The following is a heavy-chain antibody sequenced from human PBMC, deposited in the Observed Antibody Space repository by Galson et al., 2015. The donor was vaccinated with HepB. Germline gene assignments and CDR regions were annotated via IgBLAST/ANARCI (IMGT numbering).Heavy chain of an antibody. Sequence: SLRLSCAASGFTFSNAWMSWVRQAPGKGLEWVGRIKSKTDGGTTDYAAPVKGRFTISRDDSKNTLYLQMNSLKTEDTAVYYCTTEPAGYSSGWYHDAFDIWGQGTMVTVSS. CDR1: GFTFSNAW. V-gene: IGHV3-15*01. D-gene: IGHD6-19*01. CDR3: TTEPAGYSSGWYHDAFDI. J-gene: IGHJ3*02. CDR2: IKSKTDGGTT.